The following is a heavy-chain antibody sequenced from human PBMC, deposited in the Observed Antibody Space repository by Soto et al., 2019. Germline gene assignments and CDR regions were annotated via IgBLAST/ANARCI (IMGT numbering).Heavy chain of an antibody. V-gene: IGHV3-9*01. Sequence: GGSLRLSCAASGFTFDDYAMHWVRQAPGKGLEWVSGISWNSGSIGYADSVKGRFTISRDNAKNSLYLQMNSLRAEDTALYYCANQRGVGATDAFDIWGQGTMVTVSS. CDR1: GFTFDDYA. D-gene: IGHD1-26*01. CDR3: ANQRGVGATDAFDI. J-gene: IGHJ3*02. CDR2: ISWNSGSI.